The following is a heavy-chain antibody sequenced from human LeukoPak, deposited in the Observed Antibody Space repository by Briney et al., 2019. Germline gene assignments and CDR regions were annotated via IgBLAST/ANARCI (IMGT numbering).Heavy chain of an antibody. D-gene: IGHD1-1*01. Sequence: VASVKVSCKASGYTFTGYYMHWVRQAPGQGLEWMGWMNPNSGNTGYAQKFQGRVTITRNTSISTAYMELSSLRSEDTAVYYCARMDTTGTADNWFDPWGQGTLVTVSS. J-gene: IGHJ5*02. CDR2: MNPNSGNT. V-gene: IGHV1-8*03. CDR3: ARMDTTGTADNWFDP. CDR1: GYTFTGYY.